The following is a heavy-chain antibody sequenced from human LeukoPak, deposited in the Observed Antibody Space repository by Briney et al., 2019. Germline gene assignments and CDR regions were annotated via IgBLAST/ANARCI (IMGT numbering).Heavy chain of an antibody. CDR3: ARSGFLTPIVVVVAANYGMDV. CDR1: GFTFSSYS. V-gene: IGHV3-21*04. D-gene: IGHD2-15*01. CDR2: ISSSSSYI. Sequence: PGGSLRLSCAASGFTFSSYSMNWVRQAPGKGLEWVSSISSSSSYIYYAGSVKGRFTISRDNAKNSLYLQMNSLRAEDTAVYYCARSGFLTPIVVVVAANYGMDVWGQGTTVTVSS. J-gene: IGHJ6*02.